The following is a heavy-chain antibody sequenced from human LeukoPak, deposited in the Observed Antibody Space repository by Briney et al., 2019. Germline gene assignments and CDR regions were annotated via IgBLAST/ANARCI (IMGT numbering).Heavy chain of an antibody. Sequence: ASVKVSCKASGYTFTSYGISWVRQAPGQGLEWMGWISAYNGNTNYAQKLQGRVTMTTDTSTSTAYMELRSLRSDDTAVYYCARGYCSGGSCYSGVYYMDVWGKGTTVTVSS. J-gene: IGHJ6*03. D-gene: IGHD2-15*01. V-gene: IGHV1-18*01. CDR1: GYTFTSYG. CDR2: ISAYNGNT. CDR3: ARGYCSGGSCYSGVYYMDV.